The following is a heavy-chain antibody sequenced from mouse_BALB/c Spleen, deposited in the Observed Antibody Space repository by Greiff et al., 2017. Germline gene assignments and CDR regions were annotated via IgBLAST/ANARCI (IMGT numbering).Heavy chain of an antibody. Sequence: DVKLVESGGGLVKPGGSLKLSCAASGFTFSSYTMSWVRQTPEKRLEWVATISSGGSYTYYPDSVKGRFTISRDNAKNTLYLQMSSLKSEDTAMYYCTRDRVITTTLYFDYWGQGTTLTVSS. CDR1: GFTFSSYT. CDR2: ISSGGSYT. V-gene: IGHV5-6-4*01. D-gene: IGHD2-4*01. CDR3: TRDRVITTTLYFDY. J-gene: IGHJ2*01.